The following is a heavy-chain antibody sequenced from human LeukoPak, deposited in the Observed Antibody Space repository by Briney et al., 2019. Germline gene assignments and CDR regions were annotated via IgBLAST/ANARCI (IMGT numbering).Heavy chain of an antibody. Sequence: PGGSLRLSCAASGFTFSDAWMSWVRQAPGKGLEWVGRIKSKTDGGTTDYAAPVKGRFTISRDNAKKSLYLQMNSLTAEDTAIYYCARAPVIVMHDWYFDLWGRGSLVTVSS. V-gene: IGHV3-15*01. CDR1: GFTFSDAW. CDR3: ARAPVIVMHDWYFDL. D-gene: IGHD3-22*01. J-gene: IGHJ2*01. CDR2: IKSKTDGGTT.